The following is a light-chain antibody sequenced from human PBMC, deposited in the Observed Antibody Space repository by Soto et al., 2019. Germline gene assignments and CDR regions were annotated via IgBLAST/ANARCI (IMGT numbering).Light chain of an antibody. CDR3: AAWDDSLNGVV. J-gene: IGLJ2*01. Sequence: QSVLTQPPSASGTPGQRVTISCSGSSSNVGSNPVNWYQQLPGTAPKLFIYSNDQRPSGVPDRFSGSKSGTSASLAISGLQSEDEADYYCAAWDDSLNGVVFGGGTKLTVL. CDR2: SND. V-gene: IGLV1-44*01. CDR1: SSNVGSNP.